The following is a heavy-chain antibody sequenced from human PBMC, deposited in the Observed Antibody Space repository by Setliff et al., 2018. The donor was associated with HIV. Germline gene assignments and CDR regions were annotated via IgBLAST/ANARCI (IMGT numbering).Heavy chain of an antibody. CDR1: GYTFSGYY. D-gene: IGHD2-2*01. J-gene: IGHJ4*02. CDR2: INPNSGGT. Sequence: ASVKVSCKASGYTFSGYYMHWVRQAPGQGLEWMGWINPNSGGTNYAQKLQGRVTITTDTSTSTAYMELRSLRSDDTALYYCARKPTGSPSDYWGQGTLVTVSS. CDR3: ARKPTGSPSDY. V-gene: IGHV1-2*02.